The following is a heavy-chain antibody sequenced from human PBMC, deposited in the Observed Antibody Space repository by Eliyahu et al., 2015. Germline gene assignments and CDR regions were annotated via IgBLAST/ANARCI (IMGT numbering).Heavy chain of an antibody. V-gene: IGHV4-34*01. J-gene: IGHJ1*01. Sequence: QVQLQQWGAGLLKPSETLSLXCXXXXGSFSGYXWGWXRQPPGKGLEWIGEINHSGSTNYNPSLKSRVTISVDTSKNQFSLKLSSVTAADTAVYYCARHPWAAQMKYFQHWGQGTLVTVSS. D-gene: IGHD6-13*01. CDR2: INHSGST. CDR3: ARHPWAAQMKYFQH. CDR1: XGSFSGYX.